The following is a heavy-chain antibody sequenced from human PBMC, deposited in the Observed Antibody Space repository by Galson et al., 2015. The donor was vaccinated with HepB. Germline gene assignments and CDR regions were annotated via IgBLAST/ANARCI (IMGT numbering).Heavy chain of an antibody. V-gene: IGHV1-69*13. Sequence: SVKVSCKASGGTFSSYAISWVRQAPGQGLEWMGGIIPIFGTANYAQKFQGRVTITADESTSTAYMELSSLRSEDTAVYYCARGPHYDFWSGLPPTDYYYYGMDVWGQGTTVTVSS. CDR3: ARGPHYDFWSGLPPTDYYYYGMDV. CDR1: GGTFSSYA. D-gene: IGHD3-3*01. J-gene: IGHJ6*02. CDR2: IIPIFGTA.